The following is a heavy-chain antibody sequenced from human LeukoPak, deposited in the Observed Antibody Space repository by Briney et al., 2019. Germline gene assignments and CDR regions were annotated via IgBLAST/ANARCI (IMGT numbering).Heavy chain of an antibody. J-gene: IGHJ4*02. CDR3: AGGGGVDILTGFQY. D-gene: IGHD3-9*01. CDR1: GYAFSSSG. V-gene: IGHV1-69*04. Sequence: GASVKVSCKASGYAFSSSGFSWVRQAPGQGLEWMGRIIPILDVTNYAQKFQGRVTITADQSTSTAYMELSSLKSEDTAVYYCAGGGGVDILTGFQYWGQGTLVTVSS. CDR2: IIPILDVT.